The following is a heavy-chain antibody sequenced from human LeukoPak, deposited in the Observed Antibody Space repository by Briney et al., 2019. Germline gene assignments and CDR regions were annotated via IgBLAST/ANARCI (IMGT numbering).Heavy chain of an antibody. J-gene: IGHJ4*02. Sequence: PGGSLRLSCTASGFTFGDYAVSWFRQAPGEGREWVGFITNKAFGGTTKYAASVMDRFTISRDDSTSIAYLQMNSLKTVHTALYFCTRTRWATGTISDYWGQGTLVTVSS. D-gene: IGHD1-1*01. CDR3: TRTRWATGTISDY. V-gene: IGHV3-49*03. CDR2: ITNKAFGGTT. CDR1: GFTFGDYA.